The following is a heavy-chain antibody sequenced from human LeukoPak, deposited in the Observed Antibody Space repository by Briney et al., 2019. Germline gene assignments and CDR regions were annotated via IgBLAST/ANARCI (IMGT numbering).Heavy chain of an antibody. CDR2: INHSGST. V-gene: IGHV4-34*01. Sequence: PSETLSLTCAVYGGSLSGYYWSWIRQPPGKGLEWIGEINHSGSTNCNPSLKSRVTISVGTSKNQFSLKLSSVTAADTAVYYCAVEYSSSSSMIYWGQGTLVTVSS. J-gene: IGHJ4*02. D-gene: IGHD6-6*01. CDR3: AVEYSSSSSMIY. CDR1: GGSLSGYY.